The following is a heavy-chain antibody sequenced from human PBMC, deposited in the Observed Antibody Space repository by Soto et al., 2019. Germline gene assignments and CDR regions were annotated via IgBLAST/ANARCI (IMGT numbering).Heavy chain of an antibody. Sequence: SVKVSCKASGGTFSSYAISWVRQAPGQGLEWMGGIIPIFGTANYAQKFQGRVTITADESTSTAYMELSSLRSEDTAVYYCARDFCSSTSCYSPSTYYYGMDVWGQGTTVTVSS. CDR3: ARDFCSSTSCYSPSTYYYGMDV. CDR1: GGTFSSYA. J-gene: IGHJ6*02. V-gene: IGHV1-69*13. D-gene: IGHD2-2*01. CDR2: IIPIFGTA.